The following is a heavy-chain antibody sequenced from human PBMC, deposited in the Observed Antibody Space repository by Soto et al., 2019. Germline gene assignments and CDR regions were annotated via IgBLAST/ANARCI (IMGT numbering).Heavy chain of an antibody. CDR1: VFTFIIYS. D-gene: IGHD6-13*01. CDR2: ISSSSSYI. J-gene: IGHJ6*02. V-gene: IGHV3-21*01. CDR3: ATDESIEAAGNYYYGMDV. Sequence: CXSLSCSSSVFTFIIYSMNWVRHAPGKGLECVSSISSSSSYIYYTDSVKGRFTISRDNAKNSLYLQMNSLRAEDTAVYYCATDESIEAAGNYYYGMDVWGQGTTVTVSS.